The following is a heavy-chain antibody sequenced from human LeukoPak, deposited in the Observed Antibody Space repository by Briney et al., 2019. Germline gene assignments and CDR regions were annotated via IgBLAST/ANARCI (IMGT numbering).Heavy chain of an antibody. Sequence: PSETLSLTCSLSGGAFDSGSHSWAWIRQPPGKGLEWVGAVYSSGTKRYNPSLKSRVTISVDTSKNQFSLKLSSVTAADTAVYYCARVGLYDSSPEYYFDYWGQGTLVTVSS. CDR1: GGAFDSGSHS. CDR2: VYSSGTK. CDR3: ARVGLYDSSPEYYFDY. J-gene: IGHJ4*02. V-gene: IGHV4-39*07. D-gene: IGHD3-22*01.